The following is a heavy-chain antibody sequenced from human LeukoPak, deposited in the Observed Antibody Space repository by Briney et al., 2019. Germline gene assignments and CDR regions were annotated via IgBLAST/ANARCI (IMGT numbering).Heavy chain of an antibody. V-gene: IGHV3-21*01. CDR3: AREEEWYASGTYYKGFDS. CDR2: ISTRSTYI. Sequence: GGSLRLSCAASGFTFSNYNMNWVRQAPGKGLEWVTCISTRSTYIYYADSVKGRFTISRDNAKNSLYLQMNSLRADDTAVYYCAREEEWYASGTYYKGFDSWGQGTLVTVSS. J-gene: IGHJ4*02. D-gene: IGHD3-10*01. CDR1: GFTFSNYN.